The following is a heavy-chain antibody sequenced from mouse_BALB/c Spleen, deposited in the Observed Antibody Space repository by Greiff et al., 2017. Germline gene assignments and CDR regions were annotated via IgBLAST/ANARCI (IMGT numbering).Heavy chain of an antibody. Sequence: QVQLQQSGAELVRPGTSVKVSCKASGYAFTNYLIEWVKQRPGQGLEWIGVINPGSGGTNYNEKFKGKATLTADKSSSTAYMQLSSLTSDDSAVYFCAREEITTECDAMDYWGQGTSVTVSS. CDR1: GYAFTNYL. CDR2: INPGSGGT. D-gene: IGHD2-4*01. J-gene: IGHJ4*01. CDR3: AREEITTECDAMDY. V-gene: IGHV1-54*01.